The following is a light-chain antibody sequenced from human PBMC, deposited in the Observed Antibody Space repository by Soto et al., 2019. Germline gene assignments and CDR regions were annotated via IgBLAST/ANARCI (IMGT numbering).Light chain of an antibody. Sequence: EIVMTQSPATLSVSPGERATLSCRASQSVSSNLAWYQQKPGQAPRLLIYLASTRATGIPARFSGSGSGTDFTLTISSLQAEDVAVYYCQQYYSTPTWTFGQGTKVDIK. CDR3: QQYYSTPTWT. CDR1: QSVSSN. J-gene: IGKJ1*01. V-gene: IGKV3-15*01. CDR2: LAS.